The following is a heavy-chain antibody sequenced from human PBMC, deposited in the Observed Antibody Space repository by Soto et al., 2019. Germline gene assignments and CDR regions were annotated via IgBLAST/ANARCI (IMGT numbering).Heavy chain of an antibody. CDR2: IWYDGSNK. V-gene: IGHV3-33*01. Sequence: PGGSLRLSCAASGFTFSSYGMHWVRQAPGKGLEWVAVIWYDGSNKYYADSVKGRFTISRDNSKNTLYLQMNSLRAEDTAVYYCARANLKVDYYYYYGMDVWGQGTTVTVSS. CDR3: ARANLKVDYYYYYGMDV. CDR1: GFTFSSYG. D-gene: IGHD1-26*01. J-gene: IGHJ6*02.